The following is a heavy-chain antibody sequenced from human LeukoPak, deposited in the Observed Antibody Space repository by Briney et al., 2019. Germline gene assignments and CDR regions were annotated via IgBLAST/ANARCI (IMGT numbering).Heavy chain of an antibody. V-gene: IGHV5-51*01. CDR3: ARLRVRTLARNNWFDP. Sequence: GESLKISCKGSGYSFTSYWIGWVRQMPGKGLEWMGIIYPGESDTRYSPSFQGQVTISADKSISTAYLQWSSLKASDTAMYYCARLRVRTLARNNWFDPWGQGTLVTVSS. CDR2: IYPGESDT. D-gene: IGHD1-14*01. J-gene: IGHJ5*02. CDR1: GYSFTSYW.